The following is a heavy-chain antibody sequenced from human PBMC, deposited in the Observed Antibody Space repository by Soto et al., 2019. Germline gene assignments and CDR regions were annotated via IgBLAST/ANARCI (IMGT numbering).Heavy chain of an antibody. CDR3: ARESGYSSSWFNYFDY. CDR1: GGSISSGGYY. CDR2: IYYSGST. J-gene: IGHJ4*02. V-gene: IGHV4-31*03. Sequence: KPSETLSLTCTVSGGSISSGGYYWSWIRQHPGKGLEWIGYIYYSGSTYYNPSLKSRVTISVDTSKNQFSLKLSSVTAADTAVYYCARESGYSSSWFNYFDYWGQGTLVTVSS. D-gene: IGHD6-13*01.